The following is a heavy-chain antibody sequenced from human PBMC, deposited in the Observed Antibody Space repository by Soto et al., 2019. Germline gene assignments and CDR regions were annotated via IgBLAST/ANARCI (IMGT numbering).Heavy chain of an antibody. CDR1: GLTFSKYW. Sequence: GGSLRLSCAASGLTFSKYWMTWVRQAPGKGLEWVATIKHDGSEKSNLDSVEGRFTISRDNAKNSLSLQMNSLRVEDTAVYFCASVPGSPGYHGLDVWGQGTTVTVSS. J-gene: IGHJ6*02. CDR3: ASVPGSPGYHGLDV. CDR2: IKHDGSEK. D-gene: IGHD6-19*01. V-gene: IGHV3-7*03.